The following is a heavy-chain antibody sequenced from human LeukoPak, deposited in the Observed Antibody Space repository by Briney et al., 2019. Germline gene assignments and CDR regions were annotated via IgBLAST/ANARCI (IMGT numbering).Heavy chain of an antibody. V-gene: IGHV3-30-3*01. J-gene: IGHJ4*02. CDR1: GFTFSRYA. CDR3: ARTDISGWSRPLDC. Sequence: TGGSLRLSCAASGFTFSRYALHWVRQAPGKGLEWVAVISSDGSNKYYAGSVEDRFTISRDNYNNTLLLQMNSLRAEDTAVYYCARTDISGWSRPLDCWGQGTLVTVSS. CDR2: ISSDGSNK. D-gene: IGHD6-19*01.